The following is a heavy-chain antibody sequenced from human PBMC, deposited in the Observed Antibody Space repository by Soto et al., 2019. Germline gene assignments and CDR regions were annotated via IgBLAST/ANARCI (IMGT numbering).Heavy chain of an antibody. J-gene: IGHJ4*02. CDR2: IIPIFGTA. D-gene: IGHD6-13*01. Sequence: SVKVSCKASRGTFSSYAISWVRQAPGQGLEWMGGIIPIFGTANYAQKFQGRVTITPDESTSPAYMAPRSLRSEATAVYYCARAASKQQLVSYFDYWGQGTLVTVSS. V-gene: IGHV1-69*13. CDR1: RGTFSSYA. CDR3: ARAASKQQLVSYFDY.